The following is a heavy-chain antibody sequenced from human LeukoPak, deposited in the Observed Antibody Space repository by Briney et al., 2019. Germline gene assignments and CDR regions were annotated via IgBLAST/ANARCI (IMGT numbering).Heavy chain of an antibody. V-gene: IGHV3-7*01. CDR3: ARVGCSSTSCYTRAFDI. Sequence: PGGSLRLSCAASGFILDTFSMNWVRQAPRKGLEWVANIKQDGSEKYYVDSVKGRFTISRDNAKNSLYLQMNSLRAEDTAVYYCARVGCSSTSCYTRAFDIWGQGTMVTVSS. J-gene: IGHJ3*02. CDR2: IKQDGSEK. D-gene: IGHD2-2*02. CDR1: GFILDTFS.